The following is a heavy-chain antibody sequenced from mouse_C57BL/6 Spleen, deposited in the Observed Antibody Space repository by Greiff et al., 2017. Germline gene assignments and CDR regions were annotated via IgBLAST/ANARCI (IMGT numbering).Heavy chain of an antibody. CDR3: ARKAHYGNYPDD. D-gene: IGHD2-1*01. CDR2: INPNNGGT. J-gene: IGHJ4*01. CDR1: GYTFTDYY. V-gene: IGHV1-26*01. Sequence: EVQLQQSGPELVKPGASVKISCKASGYTFTDYYMNWVKQSHGKSLEWIGDINPNNGGTSYNQKFKGKATLTVDKSSSTAYMELRSLTSEASAVYYCARKAHYGNYPDDWGQGTSVTVSS.